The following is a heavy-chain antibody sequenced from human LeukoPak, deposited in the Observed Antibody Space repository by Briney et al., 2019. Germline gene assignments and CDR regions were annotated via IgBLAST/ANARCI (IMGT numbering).Heavy chain of an antibody. J-gene: IGHJ6*02. V-gene: IGHV1-69*01. CDR2: IIPIFGTA. D-gene: IGHD3-16*01. CDR1: GFTFSSYA. Sequence: GGSLRLSCSASGFTFSSYAISWVRQAPGQGLEWMGGIIPIFGTANYAQKFQGRVTITADESTSTAYMELSSLRSEDTAVYYCAREGGNGMDVWGQGTTVTVSS. CDR3: AREGGNGMDV.